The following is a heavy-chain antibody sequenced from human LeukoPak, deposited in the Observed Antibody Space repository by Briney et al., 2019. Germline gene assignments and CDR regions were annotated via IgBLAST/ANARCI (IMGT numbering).Heavy chain of an antibody. CDR3: AKSKYAPPLDD. V-gene: IGHV4-39*07. D-gene: IGHD2-2*01. CDR2: IYYSGLT. CDR1: GGSISRSSYN. Sequence: SETLSLTCTVSGGSISRSSYNWAWIRQPPGKGLEWIGSIYYSGLTYYNPSLKSRVAISIDTSKNQFSLTPNSVPAADSAVYYCAKSKYAPPLDDWGPGTLVTVSS. J-gene: IGHJ4*02.